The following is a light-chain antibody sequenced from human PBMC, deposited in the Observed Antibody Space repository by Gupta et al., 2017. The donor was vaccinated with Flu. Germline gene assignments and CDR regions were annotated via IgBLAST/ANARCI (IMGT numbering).Light chain of an antibody. J-gene: IGKJ4*01. CDR2: AAA. V-gene: IGKV3-11*01. CDR3: QKSSNCPLT. CDR1: QSVSGS. Sequence: VLTQSPGTLSLSPGERATLSCRAGQSVSGSLAWYQQTPGPAPRLLSDAAANRATGIPALCSGSGSGHVGITTISSLEPEVGAFYSGQKSSNCPLTFGGGTKVEIK.